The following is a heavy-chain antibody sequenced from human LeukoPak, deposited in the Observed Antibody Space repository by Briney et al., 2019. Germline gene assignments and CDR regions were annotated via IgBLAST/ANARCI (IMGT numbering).Heavy chain of an antibody. CDR3: AKPPIDGSGRDAFDI. J-gene: IGHJ3*02. CDR2: IYSGGST. V-gene: IGHV3-53*01. Sequence: PGGSLRLSCAASGFTVSSNYMSWVRQAPGKGLEWVSVIYSGGSTYYADSVKGRFTISRDNSKNTLYLQMNSLRAEDTAVYYCAKPPIDGSGRDAFDIWGQGTMVTVSS. D-gene: IGHD3-10*01. CDR1: GFTVSSNY.